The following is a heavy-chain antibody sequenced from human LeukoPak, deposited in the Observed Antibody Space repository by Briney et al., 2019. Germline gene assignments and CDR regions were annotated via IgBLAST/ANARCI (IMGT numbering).Heavy chain of an antibody. D-gene: IGHD3-16*02. J-gene: IGHJ5*02. CDR2: IYYSGST. Sequence: PSETLSLTCTVSGGSISSGDYYWSWIRQPPGKGLEWIGYIYYSGSTYYNPSLKSRVTISVDTSKNQFSLKLSSVTAADTAVYYCARIMITFGGVIEPLDNWFDPWGQGTLVTVSS. CDR1: GGSISSGDYY. CDR3: ARIMITFGGVIEPLDNWFDP. V-gene: IGHV4-30-4*08.